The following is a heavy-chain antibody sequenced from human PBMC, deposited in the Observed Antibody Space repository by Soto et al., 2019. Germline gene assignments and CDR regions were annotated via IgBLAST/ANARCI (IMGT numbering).Heavy chain of an antibody. D-gene: IGHD3-22*01. CDR3: ARNPPPYDSSGYVHDSAFDI. CDR1: GGSISSGGYY. CDR2: IYYSGST. Sequence: SETLSLTCTVSGGSISSGGYYWSWIRQHPGKGLEWIGYIYYSGSTYYNPSLKSRVTISVDTSKNQFSLKLSSVTAADTAAYYCARNPPPYDSSGYVHDSAFDIWGQGTMVTVSS. J-gene: IGHJ3*02. V-gene: IGHV4-31*03.